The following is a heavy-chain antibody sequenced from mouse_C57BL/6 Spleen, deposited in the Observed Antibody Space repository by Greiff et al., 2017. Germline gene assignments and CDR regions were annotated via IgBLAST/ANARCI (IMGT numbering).Heavy chain of an antibody. Sequence: EVKLVESGGGLVQPKGSLKLSCAASGFSFNTYAMNWVRQAPGKGLEWVARIRSKSNNYATYYADSVKDRFTISRDDSESMLYLQMNNLKTEDTAMYYCVRHEGDYGPWFAYWGQGTLVTVSA. CDR3: VRHEGDYGPWFAY. D-gene: IGHD2-4*01. V-gene: IGHV10-1*01. CDR2: IRSKSNNYAT. J-gene: IGHJ3*01. CDR1: GFSFNTYA.